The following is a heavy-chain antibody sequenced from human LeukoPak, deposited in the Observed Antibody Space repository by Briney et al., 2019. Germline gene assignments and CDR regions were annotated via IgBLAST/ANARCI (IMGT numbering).Heavy chain of an antibody. CDR2: ISSSSSYI. J-gene: IGHJ4*02. CDR3: ARERGYSYGSDY. Sequence: GGSLRLSCAASGFTFSSYSMNWVRQAPGKGLEWVSSISSSSSYIYYADSVKGRFTISRDNAKNSLYLQMNSLRAEDTAVYYCARERGYSYGSDYWDQGTLVTVSS. D-gene: IGHD5-18*01. CDR1: GFTFSSYS. V-gene: IGHV3-21*01.